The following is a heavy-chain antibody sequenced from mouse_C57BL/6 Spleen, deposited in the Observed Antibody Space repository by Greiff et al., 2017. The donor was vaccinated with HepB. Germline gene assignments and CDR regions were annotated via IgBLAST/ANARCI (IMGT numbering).Heavy chain of an antibody. V-gene: IGHV14-2*01. Sequence: EVQLQESGAELVKPGASLKLSCTASGFNINDYYMHWVKQRTEQGLEWIGRIDPEDGDTKYAQKFQGKATITADTSSNTAYLQVSSLTSEDTAVYYCARSVPSTTVVATRWYFGVWGTGTTVTVS. J-gene: IGHJ1*03. D-gene: IGHD1-1*01. CDR2: IDPEDGDT. CDR3: ARSVPSTTVVATRWYFGV. CDR1: GFNINDYY.